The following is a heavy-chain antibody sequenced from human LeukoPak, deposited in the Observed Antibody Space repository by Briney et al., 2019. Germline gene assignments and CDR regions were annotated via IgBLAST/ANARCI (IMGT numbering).Heavy chain of an antibody. CDR2: ISGSGGST. CDR3: AKDLRGSGGSYFDY. Sequence: GGSLRLSCAASGFTFSSYAMSWVRQAPGKGLEWVSAISGSGGSTYYADSVKGRFTISRDNSKNTLYRQMNSLRAEDTAVYYCAKDLRGSGGSYFDYGGQGPLATVPS. CDR1: GFTFSSYA. D-gene: IGHD6-19*01. J-gene: IGHJ4*02. V-gene: IGHV3-23*01.